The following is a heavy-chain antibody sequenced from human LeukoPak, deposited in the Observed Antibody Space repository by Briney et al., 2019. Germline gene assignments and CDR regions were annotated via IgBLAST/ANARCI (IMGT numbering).Heavy chain of an antibody. J-gene: IGHJ4*02. Sequence: GGSLRLSCAASGFTFSSYGMHWVRQAPGKGLEWVAVIWYDGSNKYYADSVKGRFTISRDNSKNTLYLQMNSLRAEDTAVYYCAKDQGSSSWSDYWGQGTLVTVSS. CDR2: IWYDGSNK. CDR1: GFTFSSYG. V-gene: IGHV3-33*06. D-gene: IGHD6-13*01. CDR3: AKDQGSSSWSDY.